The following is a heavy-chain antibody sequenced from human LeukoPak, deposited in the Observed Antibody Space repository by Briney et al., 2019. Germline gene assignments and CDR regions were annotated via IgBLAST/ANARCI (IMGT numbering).Heavy chain of an antibody. Sequence: ASVKVSCKASGYTFTSYDINWVRQATGQGPEWMGWMNPNSGNTGYAQKFQGRVTITRNTSISTAYMELSSLRSEDTAVYYCARSDWAAAGTDYWGQGTLVTVSS. D-gene: IGHD6-13*01. CDR3: ARSDWAAAGTDY. V-gene: IGHV1-8*03. CDR2: MNPNSGNT. J-gene: IGHJ4*02. CDR1: GYTFTSYD.